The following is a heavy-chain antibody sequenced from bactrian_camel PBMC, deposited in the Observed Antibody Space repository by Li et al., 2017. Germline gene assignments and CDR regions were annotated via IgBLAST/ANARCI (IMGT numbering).Heavy chain of an antibody. CDR3: AAGGTGCRNGLSSWSVGY. J-gene: IGHJ4*01. CDR1: PDYIIRTKC. V-gene: IGHV3S53*01. Sequence: HVQLVESGGGSVQTGGSLSLSCVVSPDYIIRTKCMGWFRQAPGKEREGVAVLWDGGEKVAHYDDSVKGRFAVSQDNGKNTVKLEVNNLKPEDSGTYYCAAGGTGCRNGLSSWSVGYWGQGTQVTVS. CDR2: LWDGGEKVA. D-gene: IGHD6*01.